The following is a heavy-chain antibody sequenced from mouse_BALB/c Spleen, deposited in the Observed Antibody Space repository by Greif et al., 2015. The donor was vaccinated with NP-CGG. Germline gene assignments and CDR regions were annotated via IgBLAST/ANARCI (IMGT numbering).Heavy chain of an antibody. D-gene: IGHD2-1*01. J-gene: IGHJ4*01. CDR1: GYTFTDYY. Sequence: QVQLQQSGAELARPGASVKLSCKASGYTFTDYYINWVKQRTGQGLEWIGEIYPGSGNTYYNEKFKGKATLTADKSSSTAYMQLSSLTSEVSAVYFCARDGNCPYAMDYWGQGTSVTVSS. CDR2: IYPGSGNT. CDR3: ARDGNCPYAMDY. V-gene: IGHV1-77*01.